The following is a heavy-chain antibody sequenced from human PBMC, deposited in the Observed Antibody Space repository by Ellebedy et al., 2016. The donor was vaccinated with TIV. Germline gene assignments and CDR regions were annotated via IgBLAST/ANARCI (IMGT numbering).Heavy chain of an antibody. CDR1: DDSVSSDNY. Sequence: GSLRLXXTVFDDSVSSDNYWGWFRQSPGKGLEWIGSIYHSGSTHYNPSLKSQVTISVDTSKNQFSLKLNSVTAADTAVYYCARDYGTSGSYYYYYGTDVWGQGTTVTVS. V-gene: IGHV4-38-2*02. CDR3: ARDYGTSGSYYYYYGTDV. J-gene: IGHJ6*02. D-gene: IGHD2-8*01. CDR2: IYHSGST.